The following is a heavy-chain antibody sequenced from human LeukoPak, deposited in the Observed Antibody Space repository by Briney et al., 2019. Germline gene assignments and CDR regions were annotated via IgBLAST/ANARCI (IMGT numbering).Heavy chain of an antibody. D-gene: IGHD4-23*01. CDR2: IYYSGST. Sequence: TSQTPSLTCTVSGGSISSGDYYWSWIRQPPGKGLEWIGYIYYSGSTYYDPSLKSRVTISVDTSKNQFSLKLSSVTAADTAVYYCARGSGTTVVTRRYYYYYMDVWGKGTTVTVSS. CDR1: GGSISSGDYY. J-gene: IGHJ6*03. V-gene: IGHV4-30-4*08. CDR3: ARGSGTTVVTRRYYYYYMDV.